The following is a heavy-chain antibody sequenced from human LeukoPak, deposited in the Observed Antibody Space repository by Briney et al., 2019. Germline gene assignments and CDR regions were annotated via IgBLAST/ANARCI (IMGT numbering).Heavy chain of an antibody. D-gene: IGHD6-25*01. Sequence: ASVKVSCKASGFTFTNNDINWVRQAPGQGLEWMGWMNPNSGNTGYRQKFQGRVTMTRNTSISAAYMELSSLRSDDTAMYYCAQREAGFDYWGQGTLVTVSS. CDR1: GFTFTNND. CDR2: MNPNSGNT. V-gene: IGHV1-8*01. CDR3: AQREAGFDY. J-gene: IGHJ4*02.